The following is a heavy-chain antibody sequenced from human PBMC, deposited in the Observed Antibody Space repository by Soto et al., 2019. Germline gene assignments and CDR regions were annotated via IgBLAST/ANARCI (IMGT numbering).Heavy chain of an antibody. CDR3: AKGFGSDWSYFDY. D-gene: IGHD3-9*01. V-gene: IGHV3-23*01. CDR1: GFTFSTYA. CDR2: ISDSGDRT. Sequence: EVQLLESGGGLVQPGGSLRLSCGASGFTFSTYAMSWVRQAPGKGLERVAGISDSGDRTYHADSVKGRLTISRDNSKNTLVLQMVSLRVEDTSTYYCAKGFGSDWSYFDYWGQGDLVIVSS. J-gene: IGHJ4*02.